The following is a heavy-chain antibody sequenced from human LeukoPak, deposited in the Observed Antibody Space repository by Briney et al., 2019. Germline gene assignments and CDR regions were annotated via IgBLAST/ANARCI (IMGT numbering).Heavy chain of an antibody. Sequence: ASVKVSCKASGYTFTGYYMHWVRQAPGQGLEWMGWINPNSGGTSYAQKFQGRVTMTRDTSISTAYMELSRLRSDDTAVYYCARPQPDSGLLYYWGQGTLVTVSS. V-gene: IGHV1-2*02. D-gene: IGHD2-21*01. CDR2: INPNSGGT. CDR3: ARPQPDSGLLYY. J-gene: IGHJ4*02. CDR1: GYTFTGYY.